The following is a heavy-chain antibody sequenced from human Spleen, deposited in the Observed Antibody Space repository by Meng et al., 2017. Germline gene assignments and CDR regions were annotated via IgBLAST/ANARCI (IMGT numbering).Heavy chain of an antibody. CDR1: GASIDTENW. CDR2: IHHSGST. V-gene: IGHV4-4*02. D-gene: IGHD3-22*01. CDR3: ARGYYSDSH. Sequence: QVQLQESGPGLVKPSGTLSLTCAVSGASIDTENWWTWVRQSPGKGLEWIGEIHHSGSTNYNPSLKSRVTLSVDKSKNQFSLKVNSVTAADTAVYYCARGYYSDSHWGQGTLVTVSS. J-gene: IGHJ4*02.